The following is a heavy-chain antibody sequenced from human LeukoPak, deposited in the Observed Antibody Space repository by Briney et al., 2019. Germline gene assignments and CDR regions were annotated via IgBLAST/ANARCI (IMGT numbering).Heavy chain of an antibody. D-gene: IGHD1-26*01. CDR1: VLMFSYQY. V-gene: IGHV3-72*01. J-gene: IGHJ3*02. Sequence: GGALILCCAASVLMFSYQYRDWVRQAPAKGLDWVGRSRNKANSYTTEYAASVKGRFTISRDDSKNSLYLQMSSLKTEDTAVYYCVRVISGSYAFDIWGQGTMVTVSS. CDR2: SRNKANSYTT. CDR3: VRVISGSYAFDI.